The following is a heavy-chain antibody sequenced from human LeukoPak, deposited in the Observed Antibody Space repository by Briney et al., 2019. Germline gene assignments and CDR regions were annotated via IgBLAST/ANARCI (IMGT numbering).Heavy chain of an antibody. Sequence: PGGSLRLSCAASGFTFSSYWMNWVRQAPGKGLEWVANIKEDGSEKYYVDSVKGRFTISRDNAKNSLYLQMNSLSAEDTAVFYCARGTPYYDFWSGYLYYFDYWGQGTLVTVSS. D-gene: IGHD3-3*01. CDR2: IKEDGSEK. CDR3: ARGTPYYDFWSGYLYYFDY. CDR1: GFTFSSYW. J-gene: IGHJ4*02. V-gene: IGHV3-7*01.